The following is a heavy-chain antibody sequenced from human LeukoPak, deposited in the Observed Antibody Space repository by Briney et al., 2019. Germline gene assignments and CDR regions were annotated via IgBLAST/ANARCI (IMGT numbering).Heavy chain of an antibody. D-gene: IGHD4-17*01. Sequence: SETLSLTCAVYGGSFSSYYWSWIRQPLGKGLEWIGEIKHTGGTNYNPSLRSRVTISLDTSKNQFSLRLSSVTAADTAVYYCAPIFGDYSDFDSWGQGTLVAVSS. CDR3: APIFGDYSDFDS. CDR2: IKHTGGT. CDR1: GGSFSSYY. J-gene: IGHJ4*01. V-gene: IGHV4-34*01.